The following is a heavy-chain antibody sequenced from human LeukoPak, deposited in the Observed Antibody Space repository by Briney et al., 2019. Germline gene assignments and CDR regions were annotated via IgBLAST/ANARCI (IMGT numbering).Heavy chain of an antibody. CDR3: ARLPRRGTGYYYYYMDV. J-gene: IGHJ6*03. CDR2: INHSGST. D-gene: IGHD1-14*01. Sequence: PSETLSLTCAVYGGSFSGYYWSWIRQPPGKGLEWIGEINHSGSTNYNPSLKSRVTISVDTSKNQFSLKLSSVTAADTAVYYCARLPRRGTGYYYYYMDVWGKGTTVTISS. V-gene: IGHV4-34*01. CDR1: GGSFSGYY.